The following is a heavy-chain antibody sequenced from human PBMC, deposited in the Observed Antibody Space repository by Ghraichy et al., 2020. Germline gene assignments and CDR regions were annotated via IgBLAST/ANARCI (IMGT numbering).Heavy chain of an antibody. Sequence: SETLSRTCAVSGGSISSFNWWSWVRQSPERGLEWIGEIFQSKITNYNPSLRSRVTISVDRSKNQFSLTLTSVTAADAAVYYCAGDRPGVQGGMDVWGKGTTVTVSS. V-gene: IGHV4-4*02. D-gene: IGHD3-10*01. J-gene: IGHJ6*03. CDR1: GGSISSFNW. CDR3: AGDRPGVQGGMDV. CDR2: IFQSKIT.